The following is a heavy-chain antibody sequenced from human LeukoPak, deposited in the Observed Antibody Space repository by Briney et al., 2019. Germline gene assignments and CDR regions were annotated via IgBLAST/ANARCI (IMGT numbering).Heavy chain of an antibody. J-gene: IGHJ4*02. D-gene: IGHD5-18*01. CDR3: ARAPSWIQLWLLGY. CDR1: GYTFTGYY. V-gene: IGHV1-2*02. CDR2: INPNSGGT. Sequence: ASVKVSGKASGYTFTGYYMHWVRQAPGQGLEWMGWINPNSGGTNYAQKFQGRVTMTRDTSISTAYMELSRLRSDDTAVYYCARAPSWIQLWLLGYWGQGTLVTVSS.